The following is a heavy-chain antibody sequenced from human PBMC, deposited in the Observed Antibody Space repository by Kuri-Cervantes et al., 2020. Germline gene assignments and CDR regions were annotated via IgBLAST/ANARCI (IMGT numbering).Heavy chain of an antibody. Sequence: ASVKVSCKASGYSFTSYGMHWVRQAPGKRLEWMGWINVGNGNTKCSQKFQGRVTLTRDTSATTAYMELSGLRSEDTAVYYCARGPYCSGTSCHFMDWFDPWGQGTLVTVSS. J-gene: IGHJ5*02. CDR3: ARGPYCSGTSCHFMDWFDP. V-gene: IGHV1-3*01. CDR1: GYSFTSYG. CDR2: INVGNGNT. D-gene: IGHD2-2*01.